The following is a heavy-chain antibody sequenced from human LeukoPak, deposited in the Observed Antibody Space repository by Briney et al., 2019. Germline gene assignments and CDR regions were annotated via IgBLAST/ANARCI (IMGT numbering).Heavy chain of an antibody. V-gene: IGHV3-9*01. D-gene: IGHD5-18*01. CDR2: ISWNSGSI. J-gene: IGHJ4*02. Sequence: PGRSLRLSCAASGFTFDDYAMHWVRQAPGKGLEWVSGISWNSGSIGYVDSVKGRFTISRDNAKNSLYLQMNSLRAEDTALYYCAKGGYSYGLLNWGQGTLVTVSS. CDR3: AKGGYSYGLLN. CDR1: GFTFDDYA.